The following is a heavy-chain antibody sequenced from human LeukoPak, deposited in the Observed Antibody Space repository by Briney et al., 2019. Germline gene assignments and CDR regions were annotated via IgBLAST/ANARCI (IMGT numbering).Heavy chain of an antibody. CDR3: ASLSRPGYCSSTSCYG. V-gene: IGHV4-61*01. Sequence: PSETLSLTCTVSGGSVSNGHYFWSWVRQPPGKGLEWIGYIYYSGSTNYNPSLKSRVTISVDTSKNQFSLKLSSVTAADTAVYYCASLSRPGYCSSTSCYGWGQGTLVTVSS. J-gene: IGHJ4*02. D-gene: IGHD2-2*01. CDR1: GGSVSNGHYF. CDR2: IYYSGST.